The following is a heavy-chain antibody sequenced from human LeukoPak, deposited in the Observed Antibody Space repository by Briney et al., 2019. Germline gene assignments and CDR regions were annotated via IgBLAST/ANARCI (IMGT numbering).Heavy chain of an antibody. J-gene: IGHJ4*02. D-gene: IGHD6-13*01. CDR1: GGTFSSYA. Sequence: SVKVSCKASGGTFSSYAISWVRQAPGQGLEWMGGIIPIFGTANYAQKFQGRVTITADKSTSTAYMELSSLRSDDTAVYYCARARSSIAAAGTWWFDYWGQGTLVTVSS. V-gene: IGHV1-69*06. CDR3: ARARSSIAAAGTWWFDY. CDR2: IIPIFGTA.